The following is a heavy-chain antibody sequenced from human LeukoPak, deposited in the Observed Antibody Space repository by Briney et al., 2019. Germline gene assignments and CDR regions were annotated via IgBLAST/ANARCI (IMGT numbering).Heavy chain of an antibody. CDR1: GYTFTSYD. CDR3: ARVRALMVRGVITPYYYGMDV. Sequence: GASVKVSCKASGYTFTSYDINWVRQATGQGLEWMGWMNPNSGNTGYAQKFQGRVTMTRNTSISTAYMELSSLRSGDTAVYYCARVRALMVRGVITPYYYGMDVWGQGTTVTVSS. V-gene: IGHV1-8*01. D-gene: IGHD3-10*01. CDR2: MNPNSGNT. J-gene: IGHJ6*02.